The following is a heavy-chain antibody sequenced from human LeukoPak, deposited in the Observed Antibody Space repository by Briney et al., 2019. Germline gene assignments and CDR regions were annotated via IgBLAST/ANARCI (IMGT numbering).Heavy chain of an antibody. Sequence: PGGSLRLSCTASGFTFSSYSMSWVRQAPGKGLEWVANVKQDGSEKYYVDSVKGRFTISRDNAKNSLYLQMNSLRAEDTAVYYCARLTYYDFWSGYKFDYWGQGTLVTVSS. V-gene: IGHV3-7*05. CDR1: GFTFSSYS. CDR3: ARLTYYDFWSGYKFDY. CDR2: VKQDGSEK. J-gene: IGHJ4*02. D-gene: IGHD3-3*01.